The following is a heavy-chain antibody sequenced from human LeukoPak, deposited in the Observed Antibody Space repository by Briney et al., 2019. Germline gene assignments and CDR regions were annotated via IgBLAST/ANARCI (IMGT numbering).Heavy chain of an antibody. V-gene: IGHV1-69*06. D-gene: IGHD1-1*01. CDR1: GGTFSSYA. J-gene: IGHJ3*02. CDR3: ATGTGGAFDI. Sequence: GASVKVSCKASGGTFSSYAISWVRQAPGQGLEWMGGIIPIFGTANYAQKFQGRVTMTEDTSTDTAYMELSSLRSEDTAVYYCATGTGGAFDIWGQGTMVTVSS. CDR2: IIPIFGTA.